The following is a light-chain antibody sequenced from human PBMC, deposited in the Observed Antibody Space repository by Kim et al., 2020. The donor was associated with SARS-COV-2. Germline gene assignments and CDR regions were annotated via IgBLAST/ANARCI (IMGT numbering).Light chain of an antibody. Sequence: IGQTVNNSWRARQAISTSIAWLQQTAWKGPELRVYAASKLKSGVPTRFSGSGSGTDFTLTINNQQAEDFATYHCQQYYSTRGLWSFGQGTKVDIK. V-gene: IGKV1-NL1*01. J-gene: IGKJ1*01. CDR2: AAS. CDR1: QAISTS. CDR3: QQYYSTRGLWS.